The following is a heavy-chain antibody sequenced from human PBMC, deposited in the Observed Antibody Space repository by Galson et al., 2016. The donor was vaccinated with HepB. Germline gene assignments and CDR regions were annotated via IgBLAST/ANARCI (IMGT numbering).Heavy chain of an antibody. V-gene: IGHV3-9*01. CDR3: AKAPQWRSARLDP. CDR2: ISWNSGNM. J-gene: IGHJ5*02. CDR1: GFTFGSYA. D-gene: IGHD6-6*01. Sequence: SLRLSCAASGFTFGSYAMHWVRQAPGKGLEWVSGISWNSGNMAYADSVKGRFTISRDNAKNSLYLQMNSLRVEDTALYYCAKAPQWRSARLDPWGQGTLVTVSS.